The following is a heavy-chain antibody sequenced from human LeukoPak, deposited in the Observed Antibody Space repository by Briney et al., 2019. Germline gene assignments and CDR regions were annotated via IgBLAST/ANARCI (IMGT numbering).Heavy chain of an antibody. CDR1: GGSFSGYY. CDR2: INHSGST. Sequence: SETLSLTCAVYGGSFSGYYWSWIRQPPGKGLEWIGEINHSGSTNYNSSLKSRVTISVDTSKNQFSLKLSSVTAADTAVYYCAREVVLAARSYYYYMDVWGKGTTVTVSS. J-gene: IGHJ6*03. V-gene: IGHV4-34*01. D-gene: IGHD2-2*01. CDR3: AREVVLAARSYYYYMDV.